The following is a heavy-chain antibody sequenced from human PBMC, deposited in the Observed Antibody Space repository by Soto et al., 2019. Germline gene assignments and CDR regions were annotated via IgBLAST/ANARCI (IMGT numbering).Heavy chain of an antibody. CDR2: INPYTGGT. CDR3: ARDPIGGGAPYYCDY. Sequence: QVQLVQSGAEVKKPGASVKVSCKASGYTFTDYYMHWVRQAPGQRLEWLGWINPYTGGTNYAHKFQDRVTMTRDTSLSTAYLDLSRLTSGDTAVYYCARDPIGGGAPYYCDYWGQGTLVTASS. V-gene: IGHV1-2*02. J-gene: IGHJ4*02. D-gene: IGHD3-16*01. CDR1: GYTFTDYY.